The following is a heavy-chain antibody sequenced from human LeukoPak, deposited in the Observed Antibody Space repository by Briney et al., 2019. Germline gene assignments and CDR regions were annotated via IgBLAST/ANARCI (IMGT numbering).Heavy chain of an antibody. V-gene: IGHV4-30-4*01. CDR3: ARDGVTRWFDP. D-gene: IGHD4-17*01. CDR1: GGSISSGDYY. J-gene: IGHJ5*02. Sequence: SETLSLTCTVSGGSISSGDYYWSWIRQPPGKGLEWIGYIYYSGSTYYNPSLKGRVTISVDTSKNQFSLKLSSVTAADTAVYYCARDGVTRWFDPWGQGTLVTVSS. CDR2: IYYSGST.